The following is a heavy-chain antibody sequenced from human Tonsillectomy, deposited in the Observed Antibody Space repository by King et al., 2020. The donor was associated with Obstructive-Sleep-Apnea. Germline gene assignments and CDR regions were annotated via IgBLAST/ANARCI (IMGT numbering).Heavy chain of an antibody. J-gene: IGHJ4*02. D-gene: IGHD5-18*01. CDR2: IYWDDDK. CDR1: GFSLSTSGVG. V-gene: IGHV2-5*02. CDR3: ATRSGGGCYSYGPFDY. Sequence: TLKESGPTLVKPTQTLTLTCTFSGFSLSTSGVGVGWIRQPPGKALEWLALIYWDDDKRYSPSLKSRLTITKDTSKNQVVLTMTTMDPVDTDTDYCATRSGGGCYSYGPFDYWGQGTLVTVSS.